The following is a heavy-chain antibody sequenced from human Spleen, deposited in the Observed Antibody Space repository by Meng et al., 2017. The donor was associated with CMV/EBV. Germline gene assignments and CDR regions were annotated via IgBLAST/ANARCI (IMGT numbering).Heavy chain of an antibody. Sequence: GESLKISCAASGFTFSSYSMNWVRQAPGKGLEWVSYISSSGSTIYYVDSVKGRFTISRDNAKNSLYLQMNSLRAEDTAVYYCARVLSPYYYDSSSTDNAFDIWGQGTMVTVSS. CDR3: ARVLSPYYYDSSSTDNAFDI. J-gene: IGHJ3*02. V-gene: IGHV3-48*04. CDR1: GFTFSSYS. CDR2: ISSSGSTI. D-gene: IGHD3-22*01.